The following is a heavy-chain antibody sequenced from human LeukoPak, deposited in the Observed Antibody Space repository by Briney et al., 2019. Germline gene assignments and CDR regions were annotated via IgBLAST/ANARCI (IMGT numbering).Heavy chain of an antibody. CDR3: ARASYGYFFDY. CDR1: GGSISSSSYY. CDR2: IYYSGST. J-gene: IGHJ4*02. D-gene: IGHD5-18*01. Sequence: PSETLSLTCTVSGGSISSSSYYWGWIRQPPGKGLEWIGTIYYSGSTYYNPSLKSRVTISVDTSKNQFSLKLSSVTAADTAVYYCARASYGYFFDYWGQGTLVTVSS. V-gene: IGHV4-39*07.